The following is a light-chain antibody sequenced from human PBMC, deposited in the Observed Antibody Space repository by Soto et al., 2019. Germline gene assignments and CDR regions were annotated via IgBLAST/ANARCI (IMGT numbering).Light chain of an antibody. CDR2: GVT. Sequence: QSALTQPPSASGSPGQSVTISCIGTSSDVGGHNYVSWYQQFPGKAPKVIIFGVTKRPSGVPDRFSGSKSGNTASLTVSGLQAEDEADYFCSSYTGSGVVFGGGTKVTVL. CDR1: SSDVGGHNY. J-gene: IGLJ2*01. CDR3: SSYTGSGVV. V-gene: IGLV2-8*01.